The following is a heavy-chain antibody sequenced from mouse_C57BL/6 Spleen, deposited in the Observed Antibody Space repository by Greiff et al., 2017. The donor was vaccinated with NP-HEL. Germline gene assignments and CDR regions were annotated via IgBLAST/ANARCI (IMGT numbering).Heavy chain of an antibody. V-gene: IGHV5-9-1*02. Sequence: VQLKESGEGLVKPGGSLKLSCAASGFTFSSYAMSWVRQTPEKRLEWVAYISSGGDYTSYADTVKGRFTISRDNARNTLYLQMSSLKSEDTAMYYCTRDGGGNYAMDYWGQGTSVTVSS. CDR2: ISSGGDYT. CDR3: TRDGGGNYAMDY. CDR1: GFTFSSYA. J-gene: IGHJ4*01. D-gene: IGHD2-14*01.